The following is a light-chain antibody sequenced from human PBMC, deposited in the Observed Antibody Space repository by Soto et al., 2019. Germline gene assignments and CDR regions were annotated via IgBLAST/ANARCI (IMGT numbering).Light chain of an antibody. V-gene: IGKV1-5*03. J-gene: IGKJ1*01. CDR2: KAS. CDR3: QEYNSAPRT. Sequence: DIQMTQSPSTLSASVGDRVTITCRASQSISNWLAWYQQKPGKAPKLLIYKASSLESGVPSRFSGSGSGTEFTLTISSLQPDDFGTYYCQEYNSAPRTFGQGTKV. CDR1: QSISNW.